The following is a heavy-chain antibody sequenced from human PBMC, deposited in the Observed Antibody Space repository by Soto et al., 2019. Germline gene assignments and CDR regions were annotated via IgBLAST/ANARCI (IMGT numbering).Heavy chain of an antibody. J-gene: IGHJ4*02. V-gene: IGHV3-21*01. D-gene: IGHD5-12*01. CDR1: GFTFSSYS. Sequence: EVQLVESGGGLVKPGGSLRLSCAASGFTFSSYSMNWVRQAPGKGLEWVSSISSSTSYMYYADSVKGRFTISRDNAKNSLYLQMNSLRAEDTAVYYWARDFRDGYYFEYWGQGTLVTVSS. CDR3: ARDFRDGYYFEY. CDR2: ISSSTSYM.